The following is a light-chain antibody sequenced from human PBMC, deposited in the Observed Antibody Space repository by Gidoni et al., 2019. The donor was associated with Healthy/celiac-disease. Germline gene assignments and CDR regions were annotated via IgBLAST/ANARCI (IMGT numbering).Light chain of an antibody. CDR1: QSISSY. V-gene: IGKV1-39*01. CDR3: QRSYSTPYS. CDR2: AAS. J-gene: IGKJ3*01. Sequence: DIQMTQSPSSLSASVGDRVTITCRASQSISSYLNWYQQKPGKAPKLLIYAASSLQSGVPSRFSGSRSGTDFTLTISSLRPEDFATYYCQRSYSTPYSFGPGTKVDIK.